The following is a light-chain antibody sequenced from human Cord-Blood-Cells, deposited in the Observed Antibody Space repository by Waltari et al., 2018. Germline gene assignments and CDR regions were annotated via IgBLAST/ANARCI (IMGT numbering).Light chain of an antibody. V-gene: IGKV1-39*01. CDR3: QQSYSTLT. J-gene: IGKJ4*01. Sequence: DIQMTQSPSSLSESVGDRVTITCRASQSISSYLNWYQQKPGKAPKPLIYAASSLQSGVPSRFSGSGSGTDFTLTISSLQPEDFATYYCQQSYSTLTFGGGTKVEIK. CDR1: QSISSY. CDR2: AAS.